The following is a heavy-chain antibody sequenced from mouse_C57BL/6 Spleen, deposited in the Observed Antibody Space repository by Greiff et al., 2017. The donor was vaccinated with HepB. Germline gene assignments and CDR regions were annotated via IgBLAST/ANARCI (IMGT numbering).Heavy chain of an antibody. V-gene: IGHV5-4*01. J-gene: IGHJ2*01. CDR3: ARDRYDYERYYFDY. Sequence: EVNVVESGGGLVKPGGSLKLSCAASGFTFSSYAMSWVRQTPEKRLEWVATISDGGSYTYYPDNVKGRFTISRDNAKNNLYLQMSHLKSEDTAMYYCARDRYDYERYYFDYWGQGTTLTVSS. CDR1: GFTFSSYA. CDR2: ISDGGSYT. D-gene: IGHD2-4*01.